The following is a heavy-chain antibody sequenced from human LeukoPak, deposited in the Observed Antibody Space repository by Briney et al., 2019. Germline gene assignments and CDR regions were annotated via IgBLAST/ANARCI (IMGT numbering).Heavy chain of an antibody. J-gene: IGHJ6*04. CDR2: MSYDGSNK. V-gene: IGHV3-30*18. Sequence: GGSLRLSCAASGFTFSSYGMHWVRQAPGKGLEWVAVMSYDGSNKYYADSVKGRFTISRDNSKNTLYLQMNSLRAEDTAVYYCAKDPATAAKYYYGSGSYTPWDVWGKGTTVTVSS. D-gene: IGHD3-10*01. CDR1: GFTFSSYG. CDR3: AKDPATAAKYYYGSGSYTPWDV.